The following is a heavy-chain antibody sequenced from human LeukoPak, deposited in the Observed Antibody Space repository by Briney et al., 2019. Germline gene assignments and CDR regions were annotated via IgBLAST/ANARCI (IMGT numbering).Heavy chain of an antibody. V-gene: IGHV4-59*01. Sequence: KPSETLSLTCTVSGGSISSYYWSWIRQPPGKGLEWIGYIYYSGSTNYNPSLRSRVTISVDTSKNQFSLKLSSVTAADTAVYYCASSDGYNYDWYFDLWGRGTLVTVSS. J-gene: IGHJ2*01. CDR3: ASSDGYNYDWYFDL. D-gene: IGHD5-24*01. CDR1: GGSISSYY. CDR2: IYYSGST.